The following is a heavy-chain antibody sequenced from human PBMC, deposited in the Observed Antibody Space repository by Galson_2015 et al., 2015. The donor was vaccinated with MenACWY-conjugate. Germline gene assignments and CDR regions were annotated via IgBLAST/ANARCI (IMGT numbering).Heavy chain of an antibody. CDR2: IYPGDSET. D-gene: IGHD6-6*01. Sequence: QSGAEVKKPGESLTISCKGSGYSFTSYWIGWVRQMPGKGLEWMGIIYPGDSETRYSPSCQGQVTISADKSISTAYLQWSSLKASDPAMYYCARLYSSSSYDVFDIWGQGTMVTVSS. CDR1: GYSFTSYW. CDR3: ARLYSSSSYDVFDI. V-gene: IGHV5-51*01. J-gene: IGHJ3*02.